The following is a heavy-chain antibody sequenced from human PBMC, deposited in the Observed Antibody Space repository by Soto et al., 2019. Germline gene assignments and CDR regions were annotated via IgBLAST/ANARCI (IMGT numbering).Heavy chain of an antibody. Sequence: SETLSLTCTVSGGSISSYYWSWIRQPPGKGLEWIGYIYYSGSTNYNPSLKSRVTISVDTSKNQFSLKLSSVTAADTAVYYCAGVTPGWYFDYWGQGTLVTVSS. D-gene: IGHD4-4*01. CDR3: AGVTPGWYFDY. V-gene: IGHV4-59*01. J-gene: IGHJ4*02. CDR2: IYYSGST. CDR1: GGSISSYY.